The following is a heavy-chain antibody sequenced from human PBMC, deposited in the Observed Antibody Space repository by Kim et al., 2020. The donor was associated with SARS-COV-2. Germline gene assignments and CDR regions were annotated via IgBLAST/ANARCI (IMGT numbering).Heavy chain of an antibody. D-gene: IGHD3-22*01. CDR2: IYNDGSIT. CDR1: GFTFTTYW. J-gene: IGHJ1*01. Sequence: GGSQRLSCVASGFTFTTYWIHWVRQTPGKGLVWVSGIYNDGSITNYADSVKGRFTISRDNAKNTVYLQMNSLRAEDTGLYYCARPPNTVVADPFQHWGQGTLVTFAS. CDR3: ARPPNTVVADPFQH. V-gene: IGHV3-74*01.